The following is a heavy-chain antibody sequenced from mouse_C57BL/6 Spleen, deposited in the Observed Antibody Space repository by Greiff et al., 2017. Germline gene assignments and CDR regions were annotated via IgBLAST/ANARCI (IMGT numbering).Heavy chain of an antibody. Sequence: EVKLVESGPELVKPGASVKISCKASGYSFTGYYMNWVKQSPEKSLEWIGEINPSTGGTTYNQKFKAKATLTVDKSSSTAYMQLKSLTSEDSAVYYCASGYGNYPFDYWGQGTTLTVSS. CDR2: INPSTGGT. D-gene: IGHD2-1*01. J-gene: IGHJ2*01. V-gene: IGHV1-42*01. CDR3: ASGYGNYPFDY. CDR1: GYSFTGYY.